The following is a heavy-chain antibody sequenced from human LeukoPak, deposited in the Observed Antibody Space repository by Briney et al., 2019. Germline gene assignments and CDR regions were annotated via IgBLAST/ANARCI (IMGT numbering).Heavy chain of an antibody. Sequence: SETLSLTCTVSGGSISGYYWSWIRQPAGKGLEWIGRIYSSGSTNYNPSLRSRVTMSIDTSKNQFSLKLTSVTAADTAVYYCARGVELLDWGQGTLVTVSS. J-gene: IGHJ4*02. CDR1: GGSISGYY. CDR3: ARGVELLD. CDR2: IYSSGST. V-gene: IGHV4-4*07. D-gene: IGHD1-7*01.